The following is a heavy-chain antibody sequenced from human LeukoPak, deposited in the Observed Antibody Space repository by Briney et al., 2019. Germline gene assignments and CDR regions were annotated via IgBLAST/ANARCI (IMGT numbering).Heavy chain of an antibody. Sequence: GGSLRLSCAASGFTFDDYGMSWVRQAPGKGVEWVSGINWNGGSTVYADSVKGGFTISRENAKKSLYLQMNSLRAEDTALYYCARTTGDYVVVDAFDICGQGTMVTVSS. CDR2: INWNGGST. CDR3: ARTTGDYVVVDAFDI. CDR1: GFTFDDYG. J-gene: IGHJ3*02. V-gene: IGHV3-20*04. D-gene: IGHD4-17*01.